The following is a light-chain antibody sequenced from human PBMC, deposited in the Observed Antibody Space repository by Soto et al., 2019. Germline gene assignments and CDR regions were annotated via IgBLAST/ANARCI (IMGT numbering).Light chain of an antibody. CDR3: QSYDNSLRGPV. V-gene: IGLV1-40*01. CDR2: DNT. CDR1: SSNIGSVYG. J-gene: IGLJ2*01. Sequence: QSVLTQPPSVSGAPGQRVTISCTGSSSNIGSVYGVHWYQQLPGTAPKLLMSDNTNQASGVPDRSSGSKSGASASLAITGLQAEDEADYFCQSYDNSLRGPVFGGGTQLTVL.